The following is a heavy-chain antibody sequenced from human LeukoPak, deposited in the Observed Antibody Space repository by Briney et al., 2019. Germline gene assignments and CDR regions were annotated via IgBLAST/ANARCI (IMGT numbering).Heavy chain of an antibody. V-gene: IGHV3-30*04. Sequence: GGSLRLSCAVSGFTFTGFTFSTYAMHWVRQAPGKGLEWLAVISFDGRIGYYADSVKGRFTISRDNPNNTVFLQMNSLRAEDTAVYYCARGYSGSRYWGQGTLVTVSS. D-gene: IGHD5-12*01. CDR3: ARGYSGSRY. J-gene: IGHJ4*02. CDR2: ISFDGRIG. CDR1: GFTFTGFTFSTYA.